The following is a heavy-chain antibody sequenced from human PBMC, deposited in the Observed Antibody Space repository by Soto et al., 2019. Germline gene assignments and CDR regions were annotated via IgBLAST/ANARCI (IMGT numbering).Heavy chain of an antibody. CDR2: INHRGSA. V-gene: IGHV4-4*02. Sequence: SETLSLTCAVSGASVSSTYWWSWVRQPPGKEPEWIGEINHRGSANYNPSLKSRVTISVDISKSQFSLRLTSVTAADTAVYYCARYNAASRTYYFDFWGQGALVTVSS. D-gene: IGHD6-13*01. CDR1: GASVSSTYW. CDR3: ARYNAASRTYYFDF. J-gene: IGHJ4*02.